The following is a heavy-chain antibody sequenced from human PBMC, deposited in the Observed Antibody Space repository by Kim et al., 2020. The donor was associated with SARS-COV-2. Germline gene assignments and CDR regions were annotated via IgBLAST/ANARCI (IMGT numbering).Heavy chain of an antibody. D-gene: IGHD6-13*01. Sequence: KGRVPISVDTSKNQFSLKLSSVTAADTAVYYCARHTYSSSWYESGYYFDYWGQGTLVTVSS. CDR3: ARHTYSSSWYESGYYFDY. J-gene: IGHJ4*02. V-gene: IGHV4-39*01.